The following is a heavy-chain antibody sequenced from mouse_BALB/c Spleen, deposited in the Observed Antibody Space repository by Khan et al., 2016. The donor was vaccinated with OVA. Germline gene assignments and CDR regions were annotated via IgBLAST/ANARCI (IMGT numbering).Heavy chain of an antibody. Sequence: QIQLVQSGAELAKPGASVQMSCKASGYTFTTYWMHWVKQRPGQGLEWIGYINPTSGYTDYSEKFKDKATLSADKSSSTAYMQLSSLTSEDSAVYYCTRDRIDYWGQGTTLTVSS. J-gene: IGHJ2*01. CDR3: TRDRIDY. CDR1: GYTFTTYW. CDR2: INPTSGYT. V-gene: IGHV1-7*01.